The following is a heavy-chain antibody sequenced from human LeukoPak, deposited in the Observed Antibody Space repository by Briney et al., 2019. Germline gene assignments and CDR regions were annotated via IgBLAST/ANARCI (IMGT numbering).Heavy chain of an antibody. CDR1: GGSISSYY. Sequence: SETLSLTCTVSGGSISSYYWSWIRQPPGKGLEWIGYIYYSGSTNYNPSLKSRVTISVDTSKNQFSLKLSSVTAADTAVYYCARILAAAGQIDYWGQGTLVTVSS. D-gene: IGHD6-13*01. CDR2: IYYSGST. CDR3: ARILAAAGQIDY. V-gene: IGHV4-59*01. J-gene: IGHJ4*02.